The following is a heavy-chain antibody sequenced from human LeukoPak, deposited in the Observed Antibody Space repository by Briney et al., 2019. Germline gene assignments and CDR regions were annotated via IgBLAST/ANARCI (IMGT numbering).Heavy chain of an antibody. V-gene: IGHV4-30-4*01. D-gene: IGHD3-16*01. CDR1: GGSISSGDYY. CDR2: IYYSGST. Sequence: SRTLSLTCTVSGGSISSGDYYWSWIRQPPGKGLEWIGYIYYSGSTYYNPSLKSRVTISVDTSKNQFSLKLSSVTAADTAVYYCARDHLRLGLSLYYYYGMDVWGKGTTVTVSS. CDR3: ARDHLRLGLSLYYYYGMDV. J-gene: IGHJ6*04.